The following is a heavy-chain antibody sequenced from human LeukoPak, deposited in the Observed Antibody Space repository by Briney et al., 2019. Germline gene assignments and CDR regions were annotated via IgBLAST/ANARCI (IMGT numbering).Heavy chain of an antibody. CDR2: ISNNGGVT. CDR3: AKAEKTGSYFPY. J-gene: IGHJ4*02. V-gene: IGHV3-23*01. CDR1: GFTFSNYA. Sequence: GGSLRLSCAASGFTFSNYAMSWVRQAPGKGLDWVSAISNNGGVTYYADSVKGRFTISRDNSKNTLYLHMNSLRAEDTAIYYCAKAEKTGSYFPYWGQGTLVTVSS. D-gene: IGHD1-26*01.